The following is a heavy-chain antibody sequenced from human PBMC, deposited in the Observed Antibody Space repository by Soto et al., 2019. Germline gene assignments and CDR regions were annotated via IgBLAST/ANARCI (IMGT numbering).Heavy chain of an antibody. Sequence: SETLSLTCTVSGGSISSWYWSWIRQPPGKGLEWIGYIYYSGSTNYNPSLKSRFTISVDTSKNQFSLKLSSVTAADTAVYYCVRRYYDILTGPTRFDPWGQGTLVTVSS. V-gene: IGHV4-59*08. CDR1: GGSISSWY. CDR2: IYYSGST. J-gene: IGHJ5*02. CDR3: VRRYYDILTGPTRFDP. D-gene: IGHD3-9*01.